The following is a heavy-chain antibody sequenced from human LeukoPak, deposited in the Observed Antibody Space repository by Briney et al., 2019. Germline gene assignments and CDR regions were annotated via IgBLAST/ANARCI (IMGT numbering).Heavy chain of an antibody. V-gene: IGHV1-2*02. CDR1: GYTFTGYY. Sequence: ASVKVSCKASGYTFTGYYMHWVRQAPGQGLEWMGWINPNSGGTNYAQKFQGRVTMTRDTSISTAYMELSRLRSDDTAVYYCARDLSRIAARPRDYYYYYMDVWGKGTTVTVSS. J-gene: IGHJ6*03. D-gene: IGHD6-6*01. CDR3: ARDLSRIAARPRDYYYYYMDV. CDR2: INPNSGGT.